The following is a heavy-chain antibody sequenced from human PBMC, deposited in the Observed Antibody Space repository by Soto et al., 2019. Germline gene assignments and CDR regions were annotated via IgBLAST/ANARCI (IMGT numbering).Heavy chain of an antibody. Sequence: ASVKVSCKASGYTFTGYYMHWVRQAPGQGLGWMGWINPNSGGTNYAQKFQGRVTMTRDTSISTAYMELSRMRSDDTAVYYCARVVDCRYGICSFWFDSWGQGTLVTVSS. D-gene: IGHD3-10*02. CDR3: ARVVDCRYGICSFWFDS. J-gene: IGHJ5*01. CDR1: GYTFTGYY. V-gene: IGHV1-2*02. CDR2: INPNSGGT.